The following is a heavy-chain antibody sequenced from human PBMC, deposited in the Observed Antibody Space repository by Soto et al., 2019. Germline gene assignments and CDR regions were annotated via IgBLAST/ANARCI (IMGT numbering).Heavy chain of an antibody. J-gene: IGHJ6*03. CDR1: GFTFTSSA. CDR3: AATGTGGDYYYYMDV. CDR2: IVVGSGNT. D-gene: IGHD1-7*01. V-gene: IGHV1-58*02. Sequence: ASVKVSCKASGFTFTSSAMQWVRQARGQRLEWIGWIVVGSGNTNYAQKFQERVTITRDMSTSTAYMGLSSLRSEDTAVYYCAATGTGGDYYYYMDVWGKGTTVTVSS.